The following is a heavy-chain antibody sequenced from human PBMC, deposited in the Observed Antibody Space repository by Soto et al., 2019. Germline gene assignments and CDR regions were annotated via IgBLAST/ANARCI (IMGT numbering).Heavy chain of an antibody. V-gene: IGHV3-23*01. CDR3: KRDVVASSPPGADY. D-gene: IGHD5-12*01. Sequence: EVQLLASGGDLVRPGGSLRLPCAGSGFMFSNYPMSWVRQAPGKGPEWVAAIKAAGGDTYYADSVKGRFTISRDNFNDMLYLQMTSLTVEYTAMYYCKRDVVASSPPGADYWGQGTLVTVSS. CDR1: GFMFSNYP. CDR2: IKAAGGDT. J-gene: IGHJ4*02.